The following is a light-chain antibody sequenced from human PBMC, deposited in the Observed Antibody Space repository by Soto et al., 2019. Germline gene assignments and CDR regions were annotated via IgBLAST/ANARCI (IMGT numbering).Light chain of an antibody. CDR1: QSVSSSY. CDR3: RQYGISRLT. Sequence: EIVLTQSPGTLSLSPGERATLSCRASQSVSSSYFAWYQQKPGQAPRLLSYGASSRATGIPDGFSGSGSGPAVTLTIIRLEPEELAVYYCRQYGISRLTFGGGTKVEIK. CDR2: GAS. J-gene: IGKJ4*01. V-gene: IGKV3-20*01.